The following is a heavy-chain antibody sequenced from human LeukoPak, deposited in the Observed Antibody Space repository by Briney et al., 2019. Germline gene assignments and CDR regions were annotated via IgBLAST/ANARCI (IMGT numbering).Heavy chain of an antibody. CDR1: GGSISSYY. Sequence: SETLSLTCTASGGSISSYYWSWIRQPPGKGLEWIGDIYYSGYTNYNPSLKSRVTISVDTSKNQFSLKLRSVTAADTAVYYCARETSQKGAHYKDVWGKGTTVTISS. V-gene: IGHV4-59*01. CDR3: ARETSQKGAHYKDV. J-gene: IGHJ6*03. CDR2: IYYSGYT. D-gene: IGHD3-16*01.